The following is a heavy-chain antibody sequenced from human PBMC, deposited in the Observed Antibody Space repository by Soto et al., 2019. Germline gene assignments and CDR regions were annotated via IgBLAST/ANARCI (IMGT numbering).Heavy chain of an antibody. V-gene: IGHV3-30*18. CDR2: ISYDGSKK. CDR3: AKGLPQGDLVVTPAAIPFCC. D-gene: IGHD2-2*01. Sequence: VQLVASGGGVVQPGRSLRLSCAASGFTFGNYGMHWVRQAADKGLEWMAFISYDGSKKYYADSVKGRFAVSRDNSKRTLHLEMRSLRPEYTAMYDCAKGLPQGDLVVTPAAIPFCCWGQGSLVTVSS. J-gene: IGHJ4*02. CDR1: GFTFGNYG.